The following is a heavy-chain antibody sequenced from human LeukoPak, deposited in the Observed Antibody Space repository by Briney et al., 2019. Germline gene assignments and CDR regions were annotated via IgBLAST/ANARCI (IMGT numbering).Heavy chain of an antibody. D-gene: IGHD3-16*02. V-gene: IGHV3-15*01. CDR2: IKSRFDGGTA. CDR1: GFTVSSNY. J-gene: IGHJ4*02. CDR3: ATDVPYTGGGAIVF. Sequence: GGSLRLSCAASGFTVSSNYMSWVRRAPGRGPEWVGHIKSRFDGGTADYGAPVRDRFTISRDDSKNTVYLQVNSLKTEDTAVYYCATDVPYTGGGAIVFWGQGTLVTVSS.